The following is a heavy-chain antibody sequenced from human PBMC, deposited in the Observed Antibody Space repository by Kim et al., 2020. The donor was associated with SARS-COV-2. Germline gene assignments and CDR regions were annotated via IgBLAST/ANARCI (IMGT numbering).Heavy chain of an antibody. CDR3: ARTGSGSYYPYYFDY. CDR2: IYSGGST. J-gene: IGHJ4*02. V-gene: IGHV3-53*04. D-gene: IGHD3-10*01. CDR1: GLTVSSNY. Sequence: GGSLRLSCAASGLTVSSNYMSWVRQAPGKGLEWGSVIYSGGSTYYADSVKGRFTISRHNSKNTLYLQMNSLRAEDTAVYYCARTGSGSYYPYYFDYWGQGTLVTVSS.